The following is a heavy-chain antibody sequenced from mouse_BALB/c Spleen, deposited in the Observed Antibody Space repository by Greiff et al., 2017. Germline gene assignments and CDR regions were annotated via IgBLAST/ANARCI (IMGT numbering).Heavy chain of an antibody. CDR2: IWAGGST. Sequence: VKLVESGPGLVAPSQSLSITCTVSGFSLTSYGVHWVRQPPGKGLEWLGVIWAGGSTNYNSALMSRLSISKDNSKSQVFLKMNSLQTDDTAMYYCARVYYYGSTGDAMDYWGQGNSVTVSP. D-gene: IGHD1-1*01. CDR1: GFSLTSYG. J-gene: IGHJ4*01. CDR3: ARVYYYGSTGDAMDY. V-gene: IGHV2-9*02.